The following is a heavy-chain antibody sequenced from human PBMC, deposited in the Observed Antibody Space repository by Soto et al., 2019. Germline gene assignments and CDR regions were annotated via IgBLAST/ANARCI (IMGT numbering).Heavy chain of an antibody. D-gene: IGHD1-26*01. CDR2: IKSKTDGGTT. CDR1: GFTFSDAW. V-gene: IGHV3-15*01. Sequence: EVQLVESGGGLVKPGGSLRLSCAASGFTFSDAWMSWVRQAPGKGLEWVGRIKSKTDGGTTDYDAPVKGRFAISRDDLKNTLYLQMNSLKTEDTAVYYCTTGRRVGARDWGQGTLVTVSS. CDR3: TTGRRVGARD. J-gene: IGHJ4*02.